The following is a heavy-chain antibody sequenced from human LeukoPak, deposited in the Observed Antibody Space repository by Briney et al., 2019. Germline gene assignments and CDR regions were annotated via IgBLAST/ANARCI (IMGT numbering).Heavy chain of an antibody. D-gene: IGHD2-15*01. Sequence: PSETLSLTCAVYGGSFSGDYWSWIRQPPGKGLEWIGEINHSGSTNYNPSPKSRVTISVDTSKKQVSLKLSSVTAADTAVYYCARARYCSGGSCKYFDYWGQGTLVTVSS. CDR3: ARARYCSGGSCKYFDY. V-gene: IGHV4-34*01. CDR2: INHSGST. CDR1: GGSFSGDY. J-gene: IGHJ4*02.